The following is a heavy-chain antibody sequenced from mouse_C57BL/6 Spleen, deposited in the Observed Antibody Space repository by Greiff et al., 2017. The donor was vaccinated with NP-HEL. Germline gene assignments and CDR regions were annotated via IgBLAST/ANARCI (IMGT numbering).Heavy chain of an antibody. CDR2: IRNKANGYTT. V-gene: IGHV7-3*01. J-gene: IGHJ3*01. CDR1: GFTFTDYY. D-gene: IGHD2-4*01. Sequence: EVKLVESGGGLVQPGGSLSLSCAASGFTFTDYYMSWVRQPPGKALEWLGFIRNKANGYTTEYSASVKGRFTISGDNSQSILYLQMNALRAEDSATYYCARSPLYDYDGAWFAYWGQGTLVTVSA. CDR3: ARSPLYDYDGAWFAY.